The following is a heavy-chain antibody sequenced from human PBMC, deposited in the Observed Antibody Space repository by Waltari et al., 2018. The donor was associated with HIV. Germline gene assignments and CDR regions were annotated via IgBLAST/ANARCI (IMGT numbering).Heavy chain of an antibody. CDR2: IYSGGST. V-gene: IGHV3-53*01. CDR1: GFTVSSNS. J-gene: IGHJ4*02. D-gene: IGHD5-12*01. Sequence: EVQLVESGGGLIQPGGSLRLSCAASGFTVSSNSMTGVREAPGKGLEWVSVIYSGGSTYYADSVKGRFTISRDNSKNTLYLQMNSLRAEDTAVYYCARDRGGYNYYFDYWGQGTLVTVSS. CDR3: ARDRGGYNYYFDY.